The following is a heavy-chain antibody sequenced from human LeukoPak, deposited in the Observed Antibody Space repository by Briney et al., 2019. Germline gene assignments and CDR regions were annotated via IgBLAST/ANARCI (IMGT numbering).Heavy chain of an antibody. D-gene: IGHD3-9*01. Sequence: PSQTLSLTCTVSGDSISSGDYYWSWIRQPAGKGLEWIGRISSSGSTNYNPSLKSRVTISVDTSKNQFSLKLSSVTAADTAVYYCARSKDILTGYCFDYWGQGTLVTVSS. CDR2: ISSSGST. J-gene: IGHJ4*02. CDR3: ARSKDILTGYCFDY. V-gene: IGHV4-61*02. CDR1: GDSISSGDYY.